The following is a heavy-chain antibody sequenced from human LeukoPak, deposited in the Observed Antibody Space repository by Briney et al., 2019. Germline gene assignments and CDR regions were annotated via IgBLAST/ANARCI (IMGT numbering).Heavy chain of an antibody. Sequence: ASVKVSCKASGYTFTGYYMHWVRQAPGQGLEWMGWINPNSGGTNYAQKFQGRVTMTRDTSISTAYMELSRLRSDDTAVYYCARDHCSGGSCYSWYGYWGQGTLVTASS. V-gene: IGHV1-2*02. CDR1: GYTFTGYY. CDR3: ARDHCSGGSCYSWYGY. D-gene: IGHD2-15*01. J-gene: IGHJ4*02. CDR2: INPNSGGT.